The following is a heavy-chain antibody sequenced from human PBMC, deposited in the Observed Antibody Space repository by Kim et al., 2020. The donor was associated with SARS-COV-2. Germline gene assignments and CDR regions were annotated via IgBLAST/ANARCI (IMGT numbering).Heavy chain of an antibody. Sequence: SETLSLTCTVSGGSINSYYWSWIRQPPGKGLEWIGYIYYGGSTNYNPSLKSRVTISVGASKKQFSLKLMSVTAADTAVYYCARHRGEGGSGIYNWFDP. V-gene: IGHV4-59*08. CDR1: GGSINSYY. J-gene: IGHJ5*02. CDR2: IYYGGST. CDR3: ARHRGEGGSGIYNWFDP. D-gene: IGHD3-10*01.